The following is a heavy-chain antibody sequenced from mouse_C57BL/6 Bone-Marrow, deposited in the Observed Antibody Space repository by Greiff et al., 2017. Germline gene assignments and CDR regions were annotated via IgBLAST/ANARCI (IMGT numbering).Heavy chain of an antibody. Sequence: VQLQQSGAELVKPGASVTMSCKASGYTFTTYPIEWMKQNHGKSLEWIGNLHPYNDDTKYNEKFKGKATLTVDKSSSTVYLELSRLTSDDSSVYYCARGDYYGSSPWFAYWGQGTLVTVSA. D-gene: IGHD1-1*01. CDR2: LHPYNDDT. CDR3: ARGDYYGSSPWFAY. CDR1: GYTFTTYP. V-gene: IGHV1-47*01. J-gene: IGHJ3*01.